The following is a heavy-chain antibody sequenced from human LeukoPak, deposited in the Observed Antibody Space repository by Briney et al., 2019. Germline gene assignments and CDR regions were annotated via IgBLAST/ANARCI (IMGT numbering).Heavy chain of an antibody. J-gene: IGHJ4*02. V-gene: IGHV3-74*01. D-gene: IGHD3-9*01. CDR3: ARDGYDITGGPVDY. Sequence: GGSLRLSCAVSGFTFSTYWMHWVRQSPGTGLVWVSRINSDGSSTTYADSQKSRFTITRENAKNTLYLQMNSLRAEDTAVYYCARDGYDITGGPVDYWGQGTLVTVSS. CDR1: GFTFSTYW. CDR2: INSDGSST.